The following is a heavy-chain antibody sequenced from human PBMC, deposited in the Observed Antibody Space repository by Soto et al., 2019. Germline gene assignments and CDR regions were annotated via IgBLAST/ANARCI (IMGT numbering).Heavy chain of an antibody. CDR2: IDPSDSYT. Sequence: PGESLKISCKGSGYSFTSYWISWVRQMPGKGLEWMGRIDPSDSYTNYSPSFQGHVTISADKSISTAYLQWSSLKASDTAMYYCARCTTHIYYYYGMDVWGQGTTVTVSS. J-gene: IGHJ6*02. V-gene: IGHV5-10-1*01. CDR3: ARCTTHIYYYYGMDV. CDR1: GYSFTSYW. D-gene: IGHD1-1*01.